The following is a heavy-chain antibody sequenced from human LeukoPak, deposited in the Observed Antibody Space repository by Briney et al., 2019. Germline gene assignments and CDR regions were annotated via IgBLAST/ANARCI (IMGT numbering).Heavy chain of an antibody. J-gene: IGHJ4*02. D-gene: IGHD3-22*01. CDR1: GFTLSSYA. V-gene: IGHV3-23*01. Sequence: GGSLRLSCVVSGFTLSSYAMSWVRQAPGKGLEWVAATSSSDSGKYHADSVRGRFTISRDNSKNTVYLQMNSLRAEDAAVYYCAPDPMSYYDSSGYSYWGQGTLVTVSS. CDR3: APDPMSYYDSSGYSY. CDR2: TSSSDSGK.